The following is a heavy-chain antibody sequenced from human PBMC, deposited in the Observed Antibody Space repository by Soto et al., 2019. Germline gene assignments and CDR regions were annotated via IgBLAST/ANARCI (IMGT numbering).Heavy chain of an antibody. J-gene: IGHJ4*02. CDR1: GFAFRSHG. V-gene: IGHV3-30*18. CDR2: VSFDGNTR. Sequence: GSLRLSCVASGFAFRSHGMHWARQAPGKGPEWVAGVSFDGNTRNYADSMKGRFTISRDNSKNTLCLQMNSLRAEDTAVYYCAKNPGYYYDSTGYHFDYWGQGTLVTVSS. D-gene: IGHD3-22*01. CDR3: AKNPGYYYDSTGYHFDY.